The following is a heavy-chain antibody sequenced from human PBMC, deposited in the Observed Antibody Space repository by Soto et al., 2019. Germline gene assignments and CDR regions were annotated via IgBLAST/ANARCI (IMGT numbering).Heavy chain of an antibody. J-gene: IGHJ3*02. V-gene: IGHV3-33*01. CDR1: GFTFSSYG. CDR3: ARDLLAVAGSKMGAFDI. Sequence: PGGSLRLSCAASGFTFSSYGMHWVRQAPGNGLEWVAVIWYDGSNKYYADSVKGRFTISRDNSKNTLYLQMNSLRAEDTAVYYCARDLLAVAGSKMGAFDIWGQGTMVTVSS. CDR2: IWYDGSNK. D-gene: IGHD6-19*01.